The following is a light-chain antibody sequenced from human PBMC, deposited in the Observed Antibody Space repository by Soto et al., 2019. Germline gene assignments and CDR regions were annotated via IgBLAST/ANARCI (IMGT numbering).Light chain of an antibody. CDR1: QSVSSK. J-gene: IGKJ1*01. CDR3: QQYNNGPRT. V-gene: IGKV3-15*01. Sequence: EIGMTQSPSTLSVSTGERATLSCRASQSVSSKLAWYQQKPGQAPRLPIYAASTRATGIPARFSGSGSGAEFTLTISSLQSEDFAVYYCQQYNNGPRTFGQGTKVAIK. CDR2: AAS.